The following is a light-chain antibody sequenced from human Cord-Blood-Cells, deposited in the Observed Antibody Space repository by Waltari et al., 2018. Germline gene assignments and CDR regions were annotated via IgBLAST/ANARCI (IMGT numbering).Light chain of an antibody. CDR3: RQYNNCPPVT. CDR2: GGA. J-gene: IGKJ5*01. Sequence: EIVMTQSSATRAVSPGEIDTLSCRASQSVSSNLAWYQQKPDQAPRLLIYGGASRATASTAGFSGSSSWTEFTLTTSSLQSEDFAVYYCRQYNNCPPVTFGQGTKVEIK. CDR1: QSVSSN. V-gene: IGKV3-15*01.